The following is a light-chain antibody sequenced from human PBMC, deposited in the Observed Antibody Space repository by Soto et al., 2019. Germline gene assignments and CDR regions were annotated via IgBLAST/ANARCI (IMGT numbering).Light chain of an antibody. CDR3: QQYGSSAMYT. Sequence: EIVLTQSPGTLSLSPGERATLSCRARQRVSSSYLAWYQQKPGQAPRLRIYGASSRATGIPDRFSGSGSGTDLPLTISRLEPEGFAVYYCQQYGSSAMYTFGQGTKLEIK. J-gene: IGKJ2*01. CDR1: QRVSSSY. V-gene: IGKV3-20*01. CDR2: GAS.